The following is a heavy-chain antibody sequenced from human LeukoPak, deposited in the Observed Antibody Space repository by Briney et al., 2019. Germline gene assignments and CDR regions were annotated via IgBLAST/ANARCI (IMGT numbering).Heavy chain of an antibody. CDR2: IYYSGST. CDR1: VGSISFFY. D-gene: IGHD6-13*01. J-gene: IGHJ4*02. CDR3: ARLGKRDGSTWLDS. V-gene: IGHV4-59*08. Sequence: DPSETLSLTCTVSVGSISFFYWGWIRQPPGQGLEWIGYIYYSGSTNYNPSLKSRVTISVDMSKNQFSLKLTSVTAADTAVYYCARLGKRDGSTWLDSWGQGTLVTVSP.